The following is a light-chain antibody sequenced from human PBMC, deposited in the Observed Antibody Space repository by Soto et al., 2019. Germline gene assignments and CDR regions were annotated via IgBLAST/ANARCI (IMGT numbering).Light chain of an antibody. Sequence: EIVLTQSPGTLSLSPGERATLSCRASQSVSNSYLAWYQQKPGQAPRLLIYGAATRATGIPDRFSGSGSGTYFILTVSRLAPKDFGVYSCQQYGSSPPIYFGHRTRLEIK. J-gene: IGKJ5*01. CDR1: QSVSNSY. V-gene: IGKV3-20*01. CDR3: QQYGSSPPIY. CDR2: GAA.